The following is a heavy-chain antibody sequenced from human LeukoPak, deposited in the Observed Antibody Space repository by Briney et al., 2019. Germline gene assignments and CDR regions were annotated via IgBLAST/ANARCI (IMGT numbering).Heavy chain of an antibody. Sequence: GGSLRLSCAASGLTFSSYWMSWVRQAPGKGLEWVANIKQDGSEKYYVDSVKGRFTISRDNAKNSLYLQMNSLRAEDTAVYYCARGTRDCSGGSCYYSFAYYYYYMDVWGKGTTVTVSS. CDR1: GLTFSSYW. J-gene: IGHJ6*03. V-gene: IGHV3-7*04. CDR3: ARGTRDCSGGSCYYSFAYYYYYMDV. D-gene: IGHD2-15*01. CDR2: IKQDGSEK.